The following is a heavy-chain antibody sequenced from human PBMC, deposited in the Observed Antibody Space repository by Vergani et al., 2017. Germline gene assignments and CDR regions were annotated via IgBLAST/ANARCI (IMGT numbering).Heavy chain of an antibody. D-gene: IGHD4-11*01. CDR3: ARVNTETNGQLYYYYYMDV. J-gene: IGHJ6*03. CDR2: IDHTGRP. V-gene: IGHV4-34*01. Sequence: QVQLQQWGGGLLKPSETLSLTCVVNGGSFTSYHWTWIRQSPGERLEWVGDIDHTGRPDYNPSLKSRLTMSVDKSRNQFSLTLNSVTATDTAIYFCARVNTETNGQLYYYYYMDVWGQGTAVTVS. CDR1: GGSFTSYH.